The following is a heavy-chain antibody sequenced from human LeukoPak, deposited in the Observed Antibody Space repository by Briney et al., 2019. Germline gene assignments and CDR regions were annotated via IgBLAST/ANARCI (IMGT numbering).Heavy chain of an antibody. J-gene: IGHJ4*02. CDR3: ARQYSGSYFDY. D-gene: IGHD1-26*01. Sequence: GGSLRLSCAASGFTFSSYSMNWVRQAPGKGLEWVSYISSSSTIYYADSVKGRFTISRDNAKNSLYLQMNSLRAEDTAVYYCARQYSGSYFDYWGQGTLVTVSS. CDR2: ISSSSTI. CDR1: GFTFSSYS. V-gene: IGHV3-48*01.